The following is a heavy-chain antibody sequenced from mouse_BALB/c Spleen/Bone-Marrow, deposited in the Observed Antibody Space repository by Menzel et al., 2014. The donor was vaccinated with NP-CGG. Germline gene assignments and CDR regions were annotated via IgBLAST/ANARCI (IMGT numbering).Heavy chain of an antibody. D-gene: IGHD1-2*01. CDR2: IWAGGST. Sequence: QVQLQHSGPGLVSPSQSLSIPCTVSGFSLXSYGVHWVRQPPGKGLEWLGAIWAGGSTNYNSALMSRLSITKDNSKSQVFLEMDSLQTDDTAMYYCARVFTTATWGFAYWGQGTLVTVSA. V-gene: IGHV2-9*02. J-gene: IGHJ3*01. CDR1: GFSLXSYG. CDR3: ARVFTTATWGFAY.